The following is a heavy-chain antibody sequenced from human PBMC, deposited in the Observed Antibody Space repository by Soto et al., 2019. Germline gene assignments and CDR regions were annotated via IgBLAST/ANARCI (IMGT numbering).Heavy chain of an antibody. D-gene: IGHD5-12*01. CDR3: ARGEYSGYDYGAVGYYYYGMDV. CDR1: GGSISSSSYY. J-gene: IGHJ6*02. Sequence: SETLSLTCTVSGGSISSSSYYWGWIRQPPGKGLEWIGSIYYSGSTYYNPSLKSRATISVDTSKNQFSLKLSSVTAADTAVYYCARGEYSGYDYGAVGYYYYGMDVWGQGTTVTVSS. V-gene: IGHV4-39*01. CDR2: IYYSGST.